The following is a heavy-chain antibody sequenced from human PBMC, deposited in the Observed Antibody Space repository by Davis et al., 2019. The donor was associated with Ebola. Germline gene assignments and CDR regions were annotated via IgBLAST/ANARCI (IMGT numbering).Heavy chain of an antibody. CDR2: IGTAGDT. V-gene: IGHV3-13*01. CDR3: ARDSGRWELLGAVDY. CDR1: GFTFSSYD. J-gene: IGHJ4*02. D-gene: IGHD1-26*01. Sequence: GGSLRLSCAASGFTFSSYDMHWVRQATGKGLEWVSAIGTAGDTYYPGSVKGRFTISRHNSKNTLYLQMNSLRAEDTAVYYCARDSGRWELLGAVDYWGQGTLVTVSS.